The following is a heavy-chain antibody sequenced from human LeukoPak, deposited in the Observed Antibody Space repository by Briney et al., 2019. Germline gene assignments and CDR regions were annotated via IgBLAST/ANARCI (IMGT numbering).Heavy chain of an antibody. J-gene: IGHJ2*01. Sequence: GGSLRLSCAASGFTFNNYAMSRVRQAPGKGLEWVSSISGSGSSTHHVDSVKGRITISRDNSKNTLYLQMNSLRAEDTAVYYCAKVQLYDILAGYYWYFDVWGRGALVTVSS. D-gene: IGHD3-9*01. CDR2: ISGSGSST. V-gene: IGHV3-23*01. CDR1: GFTFNNYA. CDR3: AKVQLYDILAGYYWYFDV.